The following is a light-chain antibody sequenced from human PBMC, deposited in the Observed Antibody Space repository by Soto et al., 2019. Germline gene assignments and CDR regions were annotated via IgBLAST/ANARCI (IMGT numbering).Light chain of an antibody. V-gene: IGKV3-15*01. CDR3: QQYNNWPPLT. CDR1: QSVNTK. CDR2: GAS. Sequence: VMTQSPATLSVSAGETVTLSCRASQSVNTKLAWYQQKPGLAPRLLIFGASTRATGVPARFSGSGSGTEFTLTISSLQSEDFALYYCQQYNNWPPLTFGGGTKVEIK. J-gene: IGKJ4*01.